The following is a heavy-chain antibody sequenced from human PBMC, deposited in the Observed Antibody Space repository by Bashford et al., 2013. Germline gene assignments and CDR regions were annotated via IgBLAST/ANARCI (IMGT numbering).Heavy chain of an antibody. CDR1: GYTFTGYY. CDR2: INPNSGGT. J-gene: IGHJ1*01. CDR3: ARGPRYRWELRGQAFT. Sequence: ASVKVSCKASGYTFTGYYMHWVRQAPGQGLEWMGWINPNSGGTNYAQKFQGRVTMTRDTSISTAYMELSRLRSDDTAVYYCARGPRYRWELRGQAFTXGQGTLVHRLL. D-gene: IGHD1-26*01. V-gene: IGHV1-2*02.